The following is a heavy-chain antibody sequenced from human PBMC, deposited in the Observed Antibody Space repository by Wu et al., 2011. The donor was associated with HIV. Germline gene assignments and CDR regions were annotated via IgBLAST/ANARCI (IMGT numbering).Heavy chain of an antibody. Sequence: QVQLVQSGAEVKKPGSSVRVSCKASGGTFNRFAVSWVRQAPGQGLEWMGGIIPLFGTRYYAQKFQGRVTITTDEYTSTAYMDLRRLRSDDTAVYFCARKTKGDVSGDGRGFFFDLWGRGTRV. D-gene: IGHD4-17*01. CDR3: ARKTKGDVSGDGRGFFFDL. CDR1: GGTFNRFA. J-gene: IGHJ2*01. V-gene: IGHV1-69*05. CDR2: IIPLFGTR.